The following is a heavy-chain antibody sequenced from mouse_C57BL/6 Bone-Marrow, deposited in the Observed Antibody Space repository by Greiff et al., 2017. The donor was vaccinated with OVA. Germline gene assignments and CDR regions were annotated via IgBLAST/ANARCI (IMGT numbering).Heavy chain of an antibody. J-gene: IGHJ1*03. Sequence: QVQLQQPGAELVQPGASVKLSCKASGYTFTSYWMHWVKQRPGRGLEWIGRIDPNSGGTKYNEKFKSKATLTVDKPSSTAYMQLSSLTSEDSAVYYCARAYYSNYHYWYFDVWGTGTTVTVSS. CDR3: ARAYYSNYHYWYFDV. V-gene: IGHV1-72*01. D-gene: IGHD2-5*01. CDR2: IDPNSGGT. CDR1: GYTFTSYW.